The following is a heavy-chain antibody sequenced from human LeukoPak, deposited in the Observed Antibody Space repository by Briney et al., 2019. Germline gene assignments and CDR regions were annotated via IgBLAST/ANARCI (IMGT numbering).Heavy chain of an antibody. CDR3: ARVWYYYDSSGYYSGAFDI. Sequence: ASVKVSCKASGGTFSSYAISWVRQAPGQGLEWMGGIIPIFGTANYAQKFQGRVTITADESTSTAYMELSSLRSEDTAVYYCARVWYYYDSSGYYSGAFDIWGQGTMVTVSS. CDR2: IIPIFGTA. V-gene: IGHV1-69*13. CDR1: GGTFSSYA. J-gene: IGHJ3*02. D-gene: IGHD3-22*01.